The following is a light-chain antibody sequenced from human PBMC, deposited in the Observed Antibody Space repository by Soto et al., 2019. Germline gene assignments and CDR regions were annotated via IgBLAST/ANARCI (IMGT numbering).Light chain of an antibody. CDR2: DVT. V-gene: IGLV2-14*01. J-gene: IGLJ1*01. CDR1: SSDVGGYNY. CDR3: TPFPTTSLPYV. Sequence: QSVLTQPASVSVSPGQSITISCTGTSSDVGGYNYVSWYQQHPVKAPKLMIYDVTNRPSGVSDRFSGSKSGNTASLTISGLQLEAELDYYSTPFPTTSLPYVFRTGTKVTV.